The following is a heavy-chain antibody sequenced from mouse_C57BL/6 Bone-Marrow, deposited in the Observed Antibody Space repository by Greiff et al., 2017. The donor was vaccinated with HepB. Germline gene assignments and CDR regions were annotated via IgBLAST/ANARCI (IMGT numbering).Heavy chain of an antibody. Sequence: VQLQQSGPGLVKPSQSLSLTCSVTGYSITSGYYWNWIRQFPGNKLEWMGYISYDGSNNYNPSLKNRISITRDTSKNQFFLKLNSVTTEDTATYYCARDADYYGSSYGYWGQGTTLTVSS. D-gene: IGHD1-1*01. V-gene: IGHV3-6*01. CDR2: ISYDGSN. CDR1: GYSITSGYY. J-gene: IGHJ2*01. CDR3: ARDADYYGSSYGY.